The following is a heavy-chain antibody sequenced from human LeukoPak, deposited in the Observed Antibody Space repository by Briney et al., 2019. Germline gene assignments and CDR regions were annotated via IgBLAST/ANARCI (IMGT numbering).Heavy chain of an antibody. Sequence: SETLSLTCTVSGYSTSSGYYWGWIGQPPGKGLEWIGSIYHSGSTYYNPSLKSRVTISVDTSKNQFSLKLSSVTAADTAVYYCASSGSYFQADYWGQGTLVTVSS. CDR2: IYHSGST. J-gene: IGHJ4*02. CDR3: ASSGSYFQADY. V-gene: IGHV4-38-2*02. CDR1: GYSTSSGYY. D-gene: IGHD3-10*01.